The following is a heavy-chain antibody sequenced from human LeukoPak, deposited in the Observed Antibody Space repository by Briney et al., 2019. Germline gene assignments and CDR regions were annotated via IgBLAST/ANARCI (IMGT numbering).Heavy chain of an antibody. CDR1: GGSFSGYY. Sequence: SETLSLTCAVYGGSFSGYYWSWIRQPPGKGLEWIGEINHSGSTNYNPSLKSRVTISVDTSKNQFSLKLSSVTAADTAVYYCARSRQKGDFDYWGQGTLATVSS. CDR2: INHSGST. CDR3: ARSRQKGDFDY. D-gene: IGHD2-2*01. J-gene: IGHJ4*02. V-gene: IGHV4-34*01.